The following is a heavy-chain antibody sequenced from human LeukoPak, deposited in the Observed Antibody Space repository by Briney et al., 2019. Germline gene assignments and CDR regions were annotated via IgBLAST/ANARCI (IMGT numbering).Heavy chain of an antibody. V-gene: IGHV3-21*01. Sequence: GGSLRLSCAASGFTFSTYTMNWVRQAPGKGLEWVSAISSGSGYIYYADSVKGRFTISRDNAKNSLYLQMNSLRAEDTAVYYCARDSGSYYAFDYWGQGTLVTVSS. CDR3: ARDSGSYYAFDY. J-gene: IGHJ4*02. D-gene: IGHD1-26*01. CDR2: ISSGSGYI. CDR1: GFTFSTYT.